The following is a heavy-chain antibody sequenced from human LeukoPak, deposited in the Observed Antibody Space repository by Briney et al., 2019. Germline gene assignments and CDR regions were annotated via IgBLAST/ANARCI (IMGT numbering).Heavy chain of an antibody. Sequence: GGSLRLSCAASGFTFSSYWMNWFRQPPGKGLEWVGRIKSKTDGGTTDYAASVKGRFTISRDDSKNTLYLQMNSLKTEDTAVYYCTTAYIAATKDFDYWGQGTLVSVSS. J-gene: IGHJ4*02. V-gene: IGHV3-15*07. CDR2: IKSKTDGGTT. CDR1: GFTFSSYW. D-gene: IGHD5-12*01. CDR3: TTAYIAATKDFDY.